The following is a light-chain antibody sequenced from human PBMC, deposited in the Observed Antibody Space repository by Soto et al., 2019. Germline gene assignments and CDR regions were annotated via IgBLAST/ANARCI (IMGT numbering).Light chain of an antibody. Sequence: AIRMTQSPSSLSASTGDRVTITCRASQGISSYLAWYQQKPGKAPKLLIYAASTLQSGVPSRFSGSGSGTDFTLTISCLQSEYFAPYYCQQYYSYPLTFGQGTKVEIK. V-gene: IGKV1-8*01. CDR1: QGISSY. J-gene: IGKJ1*01. CDR2: AAS. CDR3: QQYYSYPLT.